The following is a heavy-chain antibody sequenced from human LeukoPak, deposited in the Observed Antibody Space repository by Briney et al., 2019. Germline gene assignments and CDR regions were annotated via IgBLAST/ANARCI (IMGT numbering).Heavy chain of an antibody. CDR1: GGSISSGGYS. J-gene: IGHJ2*01. V-gene: IGHV4-34*01. CDR3: AREDYGDFWSGTYWYFDL. D-gene: IGHD3-3*01. Sequence: PSETLSLTCAVSGGSISSGGYSWSWIRQPPGKGLEWIGEINHSGSTNYNPSLKSRVTISVDTSKNQFSLKLSSVTAADTAVYYCAREDYGDFWSGTYWYFDLWGRGTLVTVSS. CDR2: INHSGST.